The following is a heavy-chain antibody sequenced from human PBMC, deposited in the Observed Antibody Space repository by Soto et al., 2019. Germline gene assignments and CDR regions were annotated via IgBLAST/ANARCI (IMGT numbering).Heavy chain of an antibody. D-gene: IGHD1-26*01. J-gene: IGHJ5*02. CDR3: ARLGAAHPDWFDP. V-gene: IGHV1-46*01. Sequence: SVKVSCKASGYTFTSYYMHWVRQAPGQGLEWMGIINPSGGSTSYAQKFQGRVTMTRDTSTSTVYMELSSLRSEDTAVYYCARLGAAHPDWFDPWGQGTLVTVSS. CDR1: GYTFTSYY. CDR2: INPSGGST.